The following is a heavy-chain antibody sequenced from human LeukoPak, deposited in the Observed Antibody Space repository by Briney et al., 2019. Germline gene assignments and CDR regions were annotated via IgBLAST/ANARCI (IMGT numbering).Heavy chain of an antibody. CDR2: IRYDGTNK. CDR3: ATYDFWSGYYDAFDI. V-gene: IGHV3-30*02. CDR1: GFTFSSYG. J-gene: IGHJ3*02. D-gene: IGHD3-3*01. Sequence: GGSLRLSCAASGFTFSSYGMHWVRQAPGKGLEWVAFIRYDGTNKYYTDSVQGRFIIPRDNSKNTVYLQMNSLRGEDTAVYYCATYDFWSGYYDAFDIWGQGTMVTVSS.